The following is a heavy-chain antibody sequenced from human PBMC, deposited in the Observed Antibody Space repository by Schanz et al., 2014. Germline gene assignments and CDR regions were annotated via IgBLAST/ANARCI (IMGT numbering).Heavy chain of an antibody. J-gene: IGHJ5*02. CDR1: GVSFSFYY. CDR3: ARGQDHAKTGDL. D-gene: IGHD2-2*01. CDR2: VHPSGTT. V-gene: IGHV4-34*02. Sequence: QVHLQQWGAGLLQPSETLSLTCGVGGVSFSFYYWSWVRQPPGKGREWIGEVHPSGTTNYNPSLSYRFTMSVDASKNQFSLKLTSVTAADTAVYYCARGQDHAKTGDLWGRGTLVTISS.